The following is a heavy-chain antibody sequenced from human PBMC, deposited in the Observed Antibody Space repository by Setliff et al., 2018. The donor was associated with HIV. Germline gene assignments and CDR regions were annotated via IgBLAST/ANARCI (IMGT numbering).Heavy chain of an antibody. CDR1: GGSISSYY. D-gene: IGHD6-19*01. CDR2: IYYSGMT. CDR3: ARSPRIGVAGEFEY. Sequence: SETLSLTCTVSGGSISSYYWSWIRQPPGKGLEWIGDIYYSGMTNYNPSLQSRVTISLDTSKNQFSLKVNSVTAADTAVYYCARSPRIGVAGEFEYWGQGTLVTVSS. J-gene: IGHJ4*02. V-gene: IGHV4-59*01.